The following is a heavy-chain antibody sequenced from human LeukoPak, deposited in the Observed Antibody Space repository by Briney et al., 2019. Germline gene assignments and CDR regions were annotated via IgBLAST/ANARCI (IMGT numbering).Heavy chain of an antibody. CDR3: AKEAYSSGWYWLDY. CDR1: GFTFSSYG. CDR2: IRYDGSNK. V-gene: IGHV3-30*02. D-gene: IGHD6-19*01. Sequence: GGSLRLSCAASGFTFSSYGMHWVRQAPGKGLEWVAFIRYDGSNKHYADSVKGRFTISRDNSKNTLYLQMNSLRAEDTAVYYCAKEAYSSGWYWLDYWGQGTLVTVSS. J-gene: IGHJ4*02.